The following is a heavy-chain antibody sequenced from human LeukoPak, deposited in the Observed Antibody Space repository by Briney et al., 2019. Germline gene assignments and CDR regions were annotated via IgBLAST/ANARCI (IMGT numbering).Heavy chain of an antibody. J-gene: IGHJ4*02. CDR2: IYPGNSDT. Sequence: GESLKISCKGSGYSFTNYWIGWVRQMPGKGLEWMGIIYPGNSDTRYSPPCQGQVTISADKSITTAYLQWRSLKASDTAMYYCARWGTVTRFVVDYWGQGTLVTVSS. CDR3: ARWGTVTRFVVDY. CDR1: GYSFTNYW. V-gene: IGHV5-51*01. D-gene: IGHD4-17*01.